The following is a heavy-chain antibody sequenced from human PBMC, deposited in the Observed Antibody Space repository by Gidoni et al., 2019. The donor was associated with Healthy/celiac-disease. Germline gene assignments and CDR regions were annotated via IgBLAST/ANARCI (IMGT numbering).Heavy chain of an antibody. D-gene: IGHD3-3*01. Sequence: QVQLQQWGAGLLKPSETLSPTSAAYGGSFSCYYWSWIRQPPGKGLEWIGEINHSGSTNYNPSLKSRVTISVDTSKNQFSLKLSSVTAADTAVYYCASLITIFGVVIRHNWFDPWGQGTLVTVSS. CDR1: GGSFSCYY. V-gene: IGHV4-34*01. CDR3: ASLITIFGVVIRHNWFDP. CDR2: INHSGST. J-gene: IGHJ5*02.